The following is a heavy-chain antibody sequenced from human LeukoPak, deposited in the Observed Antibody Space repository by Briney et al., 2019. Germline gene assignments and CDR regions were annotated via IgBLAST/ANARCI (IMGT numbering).Heavy chain of an antibody. CDR2: IYYRGST. V-gene: IGHV4-59*01. D-gene: IGHD5-18*01. J-gene: IGHJ4*02. Sequence: SETLSLTCTVSGGSISSYYWSWIRQPPGKGLEWIGYIYYRGSTNYNPSLKSRVTISVDTSKNQFSLKLSSVTAADTAVYYCAARGYSYGLIDYWGQGTLVTVSS. CDR1: GGSISSYY. CDR3: AARGYSYGLIDY.